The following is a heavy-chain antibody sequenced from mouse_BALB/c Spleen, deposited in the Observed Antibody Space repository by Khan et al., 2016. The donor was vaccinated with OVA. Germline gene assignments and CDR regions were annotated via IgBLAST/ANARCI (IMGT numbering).Heavy chain of an antibody. J-gene: IGHJ4*01. CDR1: GYSITTDYA. D-gene: IGHD2-3*01. V-gene: IGHV3-2*02. CDR3: ARDGYSYNCAMDY. CDR2: ISSSGST. Sequence: EVQLKESGPGLVKPSQSLSLTCTVTGYSITTDYAWNWIRQFPGNKLEWMGYISSSGSTNYNPALKSRISITRDTSKNQFFLQLNSVTTEDTATFYRARDGYSYNCAMDYWGQGTSVNVSA.